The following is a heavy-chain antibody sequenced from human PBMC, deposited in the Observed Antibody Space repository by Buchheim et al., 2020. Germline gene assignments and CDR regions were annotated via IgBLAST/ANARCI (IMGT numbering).Heavy chain of an antibody. D-gene: IGHD3-22*01. CDR2: INPSGGST. CDR3: ARERPRITMIVVVIRGPYYFDY. CDR1: GYTFTSYY. Sequence: QVQLVQSGAEVKKPGASVKVSCKASGYTFTSYYMHWVRQAPGQGLEWMGIINPSGGSTSYAQKFQGRVTMTRDTSTSTVYMELSSLRSEDTAVYYCARERPRITMIVVVIRGPYYFDYWGQGTL. V-gene: IGHV1-46*01. J-gene: IGHJ4*02.